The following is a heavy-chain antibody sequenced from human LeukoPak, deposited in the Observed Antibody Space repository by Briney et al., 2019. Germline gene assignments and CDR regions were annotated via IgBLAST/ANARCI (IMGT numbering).Heavy chain of an antibody. CDR1: GGSISSYY. J-gene: IGHJ3*02. D-gene: IGHD2-21*02. V-gene: IGHV4-59*08. Sequence: SETLSLTCTVPGGSISSYYWSWIRQPPGKGLEWIGYIYYIGSTNYNPSLKSRATISVDPSKNQFSWKLSSVSAADTAVYYCARSHIVAVTGFAFDIWGQGTLVTV. CDR2: IYYIGST. CDR3: ARSHIVAVTGFAFDI.